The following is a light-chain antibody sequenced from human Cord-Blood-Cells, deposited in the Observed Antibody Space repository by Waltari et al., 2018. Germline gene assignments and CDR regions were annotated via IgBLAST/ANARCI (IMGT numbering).Light chain of an antibody. J-gene: IGLJ1*01. CDR3: CSYAGSSTYV. CDR1: SSDVGSYNI. V-gene: IGLV2-23*01. CDR2: EGS. Sequence: QSALTQPASVSGSPGPSIIISCTGTSSDVGSYNIVSWYQQHPGKAPKLMIYEGSKRPSGVSNRFAGSKSGNTASLTISGLQAEDEADYYCCSYAGSSTYVFGTGTKVTVL.